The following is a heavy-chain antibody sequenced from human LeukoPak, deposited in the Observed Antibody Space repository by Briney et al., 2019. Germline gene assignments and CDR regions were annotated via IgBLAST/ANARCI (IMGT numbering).Heavy chain of an antibody. Sequence: GESLKISCRGSGYTFVDYWSGWVRQVPGKGLEWMAIIYPDDSDTRYSPSFQGQVTISADKSVSTAYLQWSSLKDSDTAMYYCARPAGAQVLVFDYWGQGTLVTVSS. D-gene: IGHD4/OR15-4a*01. V-gene: IGHV5-51*01. CDR3: ARPAGAQVLVFDY. J-gene: IGHJ4*02. CDR1: GYTFVDYW. CDR2: IYPDDSDT.